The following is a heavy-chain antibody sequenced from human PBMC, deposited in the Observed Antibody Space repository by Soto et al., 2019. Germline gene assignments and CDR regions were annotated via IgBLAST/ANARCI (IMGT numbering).Heavy chain of an antibody. Sequence: ETLSLTCTVSRGSISSYYWSWIRQPPGKGPEWIGYVYHSGTSNYNPSLESRVTISLDMSKSQFSLKVNSVTAADTAVYYCARRWGYSFDYWGQGTLVTVSS. CDR1: RGSISSYY. J-gene: IGHJ4*02. CDR2: VYHSGTS. V-gene: IGHV4-59*01. CDR3: ARRWGYSFDY. D-gene: IGHD3-22*01.